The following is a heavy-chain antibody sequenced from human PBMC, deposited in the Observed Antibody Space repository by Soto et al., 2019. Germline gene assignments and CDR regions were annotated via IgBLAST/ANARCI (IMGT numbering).Heavy chain of an antibody. Sequence: QVQLVESGGAVVQPGRSLRLSCAASGFTFSTCGMHWVRQAPGKGLEWVAVISYDGSDKYYADSVKGRFTISRDSSKNMLYLQMNSLRAEDTAIYYCAKESYYDSSDYNAFAIWGQGTMVTVSS. D-gene: IGHD3-22*01. CDR1: GFTFSTCG. J-gene: IGHJ3*02. CDR3: AKESYYDSSDYNAFAI. CDR2: ISYDGSDK. V-gene: IGHV3-30*18.